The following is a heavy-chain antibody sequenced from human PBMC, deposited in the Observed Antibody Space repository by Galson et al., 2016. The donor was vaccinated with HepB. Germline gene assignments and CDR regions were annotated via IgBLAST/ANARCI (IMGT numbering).Heavy chain of an antibody. CDR2: TNPKTGGA. CDR1: GYIFTDKY. D-gene: IGHD5-12*01. V-gene: IGHV1-2*02. CDR3: ARVKWLERAYDV. J-gene: IGHJ3*01. Sequence: CKASGYIFTDKYLHWVRQAPGQGLEWMGWTNPKTGGANSAQKFQGRVTMTRDTSISTAYMEASRLTSDDTAVYFCARVKWLERAYDVWGQGTWSPSLQ.